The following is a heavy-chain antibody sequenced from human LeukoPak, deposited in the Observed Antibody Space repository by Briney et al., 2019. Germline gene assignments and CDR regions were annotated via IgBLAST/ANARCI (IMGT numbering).Heavy chain of an antibody. CDR2: IWYDGSNK. CDR1: GVTFSSYG. Sequence: GRSLRLSCAASGVTFSSYGMHWVRQAPGKGLEWVAVIWYDGSNKYYADSVKGRFTISRDNSKNTLYLQMNSLRAEDTAVYYCARLGRDGTERYYYYGMDVWGQGTTVTVSS. D-gene: IGHD2-15*01. V-gene: IGHV3-33*01. J-gene: IGHJ6*02. CDR3: ARLGRDGTERYYYYGMDV.